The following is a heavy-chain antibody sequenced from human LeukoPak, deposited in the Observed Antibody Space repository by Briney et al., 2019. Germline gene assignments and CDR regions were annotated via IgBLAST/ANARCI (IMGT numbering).Heavy chain of an antibody. CDR2: ISAYNGNT. V-gene: IGHV1-18*01. CDR1: GYTFTSYG. J-gene: IGHJ4*02. Sequence: GASVKVSCKASGYTFTSYGISWVRQAPGQGLEWMGRISAYNGNTNYAQKLQGRVTMTTDTSTSTAYMELRSLRSDDTAVYYCARDLDCGGDCYALFDYWGQGTLVTVSS. CDR3: ARDLDCGGDCYALFDY. D-gene: IGHD2-21*02.